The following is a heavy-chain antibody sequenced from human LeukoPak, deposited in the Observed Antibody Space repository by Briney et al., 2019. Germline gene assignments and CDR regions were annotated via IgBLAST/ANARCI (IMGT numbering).Heavy chain of an antibody. CDR1: GFTVSSNY. V-gene: IGHV3-66*03. CDR3: ARDTALIARIFSSTSCDHLDY. CDR2: IYSCGST. D-gene: IGHD2-2*01. Sequence: GGSLRLSCAASGFTVSSNYMSWVRQAPGKGLEWVSVIYSCGSTYYADSVKGRFTISRDNSKNTLYLQMNSLRAEDTAVYYCARDTALIARIFSSTSCDHLDYWGQGTLVTVSS. J-gene: IGHJ4*02.